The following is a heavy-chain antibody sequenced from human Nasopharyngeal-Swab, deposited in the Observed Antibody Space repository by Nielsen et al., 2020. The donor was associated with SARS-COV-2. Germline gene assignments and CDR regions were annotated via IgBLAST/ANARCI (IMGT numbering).Heavy chain of an antibody. J-gene: IGHJ6*02. CDR2: ISAYNGNT. CDR1: GYTFTSYG. D-gene: IGHD2-8*01. V-gene: IGHV1-18*01. Sequence: ASVKVSCKASGYTFTSYGISWVRQAPGQGLEWMGWISAYNGNTNYAQKFQGRVTMTRNTSISTAYMELSSLRSEDTAVYYCAREAGYCTNGVCQYGMDVWGQGTTVTVSS. CDR3: AREAGYCTNGVCQYGMDV.